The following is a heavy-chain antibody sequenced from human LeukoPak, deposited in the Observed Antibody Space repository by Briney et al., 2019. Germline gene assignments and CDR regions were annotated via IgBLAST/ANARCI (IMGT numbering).Heavy chain of an antibody. CDR1: GYTFTSYA. D-gene: IGHD1-7*01. CDR2: INPHSGAT. J-gene: IGHJ4*02. V-gene: IGHV1-2*02. Sequence: ASVKVSCKATGYTFTSYAINWVRQAPGQGLEWMGWINPHSGATNYTQKFQGRINLTGDKSISTAYMELSRLRSDDTAVYYCARDWAGNWNYALDFWGQGTLITVSS. CDR3: ARDWAGNWNYALDF.